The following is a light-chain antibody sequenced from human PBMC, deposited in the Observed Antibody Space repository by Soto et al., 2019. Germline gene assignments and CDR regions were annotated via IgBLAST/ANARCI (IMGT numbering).Light chain of an antibody. CDR3: QQYGSSPRT. V-gene: IGKV3-20*01. CDR2: GAS. Sequence: EIVSTQSPGTLSLSPGERATLSCRASQSVSSRHLAWYQQKPGQGPRLLIYGASGRATGIPDRFSGGGSGTDFTLTISRLEPEDFAVYYCQQYGSSPRTFGQGTKVEI. CDR1: QSVSSRH. J-gene: IGKJ1*01.